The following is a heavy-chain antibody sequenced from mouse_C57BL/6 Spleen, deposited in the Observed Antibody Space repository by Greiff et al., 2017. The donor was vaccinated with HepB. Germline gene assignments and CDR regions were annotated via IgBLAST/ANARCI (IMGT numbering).Heavy chain of an antibody. CDR3: ARSSSYNYYAMDY. CDR2: ISYDGSN. D-gene: IGHD1-1*01. V-gene: IGHV3-6*01. CDR1: GYSITSGYY. Sequence: ESGPGLVKPSQSLSLTCSVTGYSITSGYYWNWIRQFPGNKLEWMGYISYDGSNNYNPSLKNRISITRDTSKNQFFLKLNSVTTEDTATYYCARSSSYNYYAMDYWGQGTSVTGSS. J-gene: IGHJ4*01.